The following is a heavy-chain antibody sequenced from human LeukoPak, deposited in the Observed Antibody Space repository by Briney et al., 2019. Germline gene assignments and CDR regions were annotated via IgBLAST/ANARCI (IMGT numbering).Heavy chain of an antibody. Sequence: SETLSLTCTVSGGSISSSSYYWGWIRQPPGKGLEWIGSIYYSGSTYYNPSLKSRVTISVDTSKTQFSLKLSSVTAADMAVYYCASVVRYYYYMDVWGKGTTVTVSS. CDR1: GGSISSSSYY. D-gene: IGHD4-23*01. CDR3: ASVVRYYYYMDV. CDR2: IYYSGST. J-gene: IGHJ6*03. V-gene: IGHV4-39*01.